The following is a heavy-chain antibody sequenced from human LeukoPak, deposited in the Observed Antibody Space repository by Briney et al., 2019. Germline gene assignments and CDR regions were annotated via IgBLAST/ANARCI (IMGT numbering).Heavy chain of an antibody. J-gene: IGHJ5*02. CDR3: ARSAGGSGSFP. V-gene: IGHV3-33*01. Sequence: PGRSLGLSCAASGFTFSSYGMHWVRQAPGKGLEWVAVIWYDGSNKYYADSVKGRFTISRDNSKNTLYLQMNSLRAEDTAVYYCARSAGGSGSFPWGQGTLVTVSS. CDR1: GFTFSSYG. D-gene: IGHD3-10*01. CDR2: IWYDGSNK.